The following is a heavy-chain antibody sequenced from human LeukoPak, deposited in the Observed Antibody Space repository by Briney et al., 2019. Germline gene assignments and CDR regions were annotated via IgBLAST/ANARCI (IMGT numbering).Heavy chain of an antibody. J-gene: IGHJ4*02. Sequence: RRSLRLSCAASGFTFSSYGMHWVRQAPGKGLEWVGVIWYDGSNKYYADSLKGRFTIYRDNSKNTMYLQMNSLRAHDTAVYYCARGLRYGTVPYFDYWGQGTLVTVSS. V-gene: IGHV3-33*01. CDR3: ARGLRYGTVPYFDY. CDR2: IWYDGSNK. CDR1: GFTFSSYG. D-gene: IGHD6-13*01.